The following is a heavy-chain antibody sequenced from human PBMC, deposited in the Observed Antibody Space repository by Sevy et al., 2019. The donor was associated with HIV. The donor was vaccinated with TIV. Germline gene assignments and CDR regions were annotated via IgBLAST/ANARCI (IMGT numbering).Heavy chain of an antibody. CDR1: GGSISSISYY. CDR3: ARSFVGMPAQVWPHEQQPGDYFDY. CDR2: IYYSGST. V-gene: IGHV4-39*01. J-gene: IGHJ4*02. Sequence: SETLSLTCTVSGGSISSISYYWGWIRQPPGKGLEWIGSIYYSGSTYYNPSLKSRVTISVDTSKNQFSLKLSSVTAADTAVYYCARSFVGMPAQVWPHEQQPGDYFDYWGQGTLVTVSS. D-gene: IGHD3-16*01.